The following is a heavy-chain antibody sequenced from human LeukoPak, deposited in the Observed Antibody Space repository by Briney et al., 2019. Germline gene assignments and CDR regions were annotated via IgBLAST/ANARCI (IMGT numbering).Heavy chain of an antibody. CDR1: GYTFTGYY. J-gene: IGHJ5*02. CDR2: INPNSGGT. Sequence: ASVKVSCKASGYTFTGYYMHWVRQAPRQGLEWMGWINPNSGGTNYAQKFQGWVTMTRDTSISTAYMELSRLRSDDTAVYYCARAPGIAAAGPERSPDNWFDPWGQGTLVTVSS. V-gene: IGHV1-2*04. CDR3: ARAPGIAAAGPERSPDNWFDP. D-gene: IGHD6-13*01.